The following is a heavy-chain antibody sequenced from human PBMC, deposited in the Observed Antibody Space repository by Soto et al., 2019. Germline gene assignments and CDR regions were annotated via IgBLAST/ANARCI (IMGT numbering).Heavy chain of an antibody. CDR1: GGTFSSYT. J-gene: IGHJ5*02. Sequence: GASVKVSCKASGGTFSSYTISWVRQAPGQGLEWMGRIIPILGIANYAQKFQGRVTITADKSTSTAYMELSSLRSEDTAVYYCARGPLPYYDFSIGFDPWGQGTLVTVSS. CDR3: ARGPLPYYDFSIGFDP. V-gene: IGHV1-69*02. D-gene: IGHD3-3*01. CDR2: IIPILGIA.